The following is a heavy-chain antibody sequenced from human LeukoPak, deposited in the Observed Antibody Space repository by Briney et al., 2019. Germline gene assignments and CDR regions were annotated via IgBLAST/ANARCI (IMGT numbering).Heavy chain of an antibody. Sequence: SVKVSCKASGGTFSSYAISWVRQAPGQGLEWMGRTIPIFGTANYAQKFQGRVTITTDESTSTAYMELSSLRSEDTAVYYCARGILKDCSGGSCYYYYMDVWGKGTTVTVSS. CDR1: GGTFSSYA. V-gene: IGHV1-69*05. J-gene: IGHJ6*03. CDR3: ARGILKDCSGGSCYYYYMDV. CDR2: TIPIFGTA. D-gene: IGHD2-15*01.